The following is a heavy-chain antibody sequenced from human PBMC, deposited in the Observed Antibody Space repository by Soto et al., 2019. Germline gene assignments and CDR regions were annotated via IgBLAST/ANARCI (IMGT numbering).Heavy chain of an antibody. CDR2: ISGSGGST. CDR3: AKTKIRWERQFVY. D-gene: IGHD1-26*01. J-gene: IGHJ4*02. Sequence: GGSLRLSCAASGFTFSSYAMSWVRQAPGKGLEWVSAISGSGGSTYYADSVKGRFTISRDNSKNTLYLQMNSLRAEDTAVYYRAKTKIRWERQFVYWGQGTLVTVSS. CDR1: GFTFSSYA. V-gene: IGHV3-23*01.